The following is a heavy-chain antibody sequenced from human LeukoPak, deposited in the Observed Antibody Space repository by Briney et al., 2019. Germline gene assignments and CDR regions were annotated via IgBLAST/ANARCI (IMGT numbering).Heavy chain of an antibody. V-gene: IGHV3-9*01. Sequence: GRSLRLSCAASGFTFDDYAMHWVRPTPRKGLEYVSGTSWNSGSIVYVDSVKGRFTISRDNAKNSLYLQMNSLRAEDTAFYYCTKGAPQASSSWPFDYWGQGTLVTVSS. CDR1: GFTFDDYA. D-gene: IGHD6-13*01. CDR2: TSWNSGSI. CDR3: TKGAPQASSSWPFDY. J-gene: IGHJ4*02.